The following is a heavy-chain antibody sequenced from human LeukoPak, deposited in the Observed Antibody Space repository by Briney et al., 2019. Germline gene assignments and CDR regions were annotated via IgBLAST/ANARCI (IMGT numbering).Heavy chain of an antibody. V-gene: IGHV4-59*01. D-gene: IGHD3/OR15-3a*01. CDR3: ARGLDGAPAYWYFDL. Sequence: SETLSLTCTVSGGSISSYYWSWIRQPPGKGLEWIGYIYYSGSTNYNPSLKSRVTISVDTSKNQFSLKLSSVTAADTAVYYCARGLDGAPAYWYFDLWGRGTLVTVSS. J-gene: IGHJ2*01. CDR1: GGSISSYY. CDR2: IYYSGST.